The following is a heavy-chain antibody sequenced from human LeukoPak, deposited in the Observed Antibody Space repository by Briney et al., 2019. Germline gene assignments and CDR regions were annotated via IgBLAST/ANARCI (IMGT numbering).Heavy chain of an antibody. D-gene: IGHD6-19*01. CDR3: ARAVAGTHWFDP. J-gene: IGHJ5*02. CDR2: IDIPGNT. V-gene: IGHV3-13*01. Sequence: GGSLRLSCAASGFTLSTYDMHWVRQVTGKGLEWVSGIDIPGNTYYPDSVKGRFTMSRESAKNSLYLQMNSLRVGDTAVYYCARAVAGTHWFDPWGQGTLVTVSS. CDR1: GFTLSTYD.